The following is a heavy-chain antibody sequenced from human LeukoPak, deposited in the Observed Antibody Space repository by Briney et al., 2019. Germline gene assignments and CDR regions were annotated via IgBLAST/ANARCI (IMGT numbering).Heavy chain of an antibody. CDR1: GFTFRSHA. Sequence: GGSLRLSCVGSGFTFRSHAMSWVRQAPEKGLEFVSGIYENGGTTYYADSVKGRFTISRDNSKNILYLQMDSLRAEDTAVYYCAKDDYGDYVRWFDPWGQGTLVTVSS. V-gene: IGHV3-23*01. CDR2: IYENGGTT. J-gene: IGHJ5*02. CDR3: AKDDYGDYVRWFDP. D-gene: IGHD4-17*01.